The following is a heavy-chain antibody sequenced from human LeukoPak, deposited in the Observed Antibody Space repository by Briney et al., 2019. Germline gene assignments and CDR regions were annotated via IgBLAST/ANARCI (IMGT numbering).Heavy chain of an antibody. Sequence: PSQTLSLTCTVAGASISSYYWSWVRQPPGKGLEWLGYIYYSGSTTYNPSLKSRVTMSVDTSNNQFSLKLSSVTAADTAVYYCAREPRGGYNRLDYWGQGTLVTVSS. CDR2: IYYSGST. CDR3: AREPRGGYNRLDY. CDR1: GASISSYY. V-gene: IGHV4-59*12. D-gene: IGHD5-24*01. J-gene: IGHJ4*02.